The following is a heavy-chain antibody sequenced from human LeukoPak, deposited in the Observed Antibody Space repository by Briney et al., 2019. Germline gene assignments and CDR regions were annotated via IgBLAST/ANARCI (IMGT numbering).Heavy chain of an antibody. J-gene: IGHJ4*02. CDR3: AKVNNYDDY. CDR2: ISHDGNNE. Sequence: GGSLRLSCAASGFTFSTFGIHWVRQAPGKGLESVAAISHDGNNEYYTDSVKGRFTISRDNSKNMIYLQMNSLRGEDSAVYYCAKVNNYDDYWGQGTLVTVSS. CDR1: GFTFSTFG. D-gene: IGHD1/OR15-1a*01. V-gene: IGHV3-30*18.